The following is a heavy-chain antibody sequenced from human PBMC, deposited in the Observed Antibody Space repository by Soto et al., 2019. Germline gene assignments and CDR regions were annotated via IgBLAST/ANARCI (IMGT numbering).Heavy chain of an antibody. D-gene: IGHD4-17*01. CDR1: GFTFSSFA. V-gene: IGHV3-23*01. Sequence: EVQLLESGGGLVQPGGSLRLSCAASGFTFSSFAMTWVRQAPGKGLEWVSSLTGRGDSTYYADSGKGRFTISRDNSKNTLYLQMNSLRADDTAVYYCAKGTMVTTGDMAYWGQGTLVTVSS. J-gene: IGHJ4*02. CDR3: AKGTMVTTGDMAY. CDR2: LTGRGDST.